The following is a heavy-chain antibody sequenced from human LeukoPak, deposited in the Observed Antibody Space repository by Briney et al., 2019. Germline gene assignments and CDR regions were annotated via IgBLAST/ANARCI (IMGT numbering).Heavy chain of an antibody. CDR2: IYYSGST. Sequence: PSETLSLTCTVSGGSISSYYWSWIRQPPGKGLEWIGYIYYSGSTNYNPSLRSRVTISVDTSKNQFSLRLSSVTAADTAVYYCARESETTLGGYYYGMDVWGQGTTVTVSS. J-gene: IGHJ6*02. V-gene: IGHV4-59*01. CDR1: GGSISSYY. D-gene: IGHD3-16*01. CDR3: ARESETTLGGYYYGMDV.